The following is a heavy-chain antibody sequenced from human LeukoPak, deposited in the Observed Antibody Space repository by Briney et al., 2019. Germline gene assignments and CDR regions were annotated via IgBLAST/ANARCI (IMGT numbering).Heavy chain of an antibody. V-gene: IGHV1-2*02. D-gene: IGHD1-1*01. J-gene: IGHJ4*02. CDR2: IDPNSGGT. Sequence: ASVKVSCKASGYTFTGYYMHWVRQAPGQGLEWMGWIDPNSGGTRYAQRFQGRVTMTRDTSISTAYIELSRLRSDDTAVYYCARDYDGGWNDMWYFDYWGQGTLVTVSS. CDR3: ARDYDGGWNDMWYFDY. CDR1: GYTFTGYY.